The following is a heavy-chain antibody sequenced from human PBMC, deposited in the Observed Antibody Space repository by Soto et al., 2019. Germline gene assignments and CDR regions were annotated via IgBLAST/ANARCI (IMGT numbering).Heavy chain of an antibody. D-gene: IGHD3-16*02. CDR2: IYYSGST. CDR3: ARDTGFGGVIVFDY. J-gene: IGHJ4*02. Sequence: QVQLQESGPVLLKPSQTLSRTCTVSGGSIRSGGYYWSWIRQNPGKGVEWIGYIYYSGSTYYNPSLKSRVIISVDTSKNQFSLKLSSVTAADTAVYYCARDTGFGGVIVFDYWGQGTLVTVSS. CDR1: GGSIRSGGYY. V-gene: IGHV4-31*03.